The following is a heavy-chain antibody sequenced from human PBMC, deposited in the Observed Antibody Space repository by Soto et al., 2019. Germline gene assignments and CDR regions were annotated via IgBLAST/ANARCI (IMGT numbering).Heavy chain of an antibody. CDR2: IWYDGSNK. CDR1: GFTFSSYG. J-gene: IGHJ6*03. Sequence: GGSLRLSCAASGFTFSSYGMHWVRQAPGKGLEWVAVIWYDGSNKYYADSVKGRFTISRDNSKNTLYLQMNSLRAEDTAVYYCARYSSSSEGYYYMDVWGKGTTVTVSS. V-gene: IGHV3-33*01. D-gene: IGHD6-6*01. CDR3: ARYSSSSEGYYYMDV.